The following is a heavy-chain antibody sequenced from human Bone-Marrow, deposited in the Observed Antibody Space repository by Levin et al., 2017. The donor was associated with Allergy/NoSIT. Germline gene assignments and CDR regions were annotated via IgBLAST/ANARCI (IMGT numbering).Heavy chain of an antibody. CDR3: ARDLGDWKPLGAFDI. CDR2: INSFGSST. D-gene: IGHD3-16*01. CDR1: EFTFSNYW. V-gene: IGHV3-74*01. J-gene: IGHJ3*02. Sequence: PGGSLRLSCTASEFTFSNYWMQWVRQVPGKGLVWVSRINSFGSSTNYADSVKGRFTVSRDNAQDTLYLQMNSLRAEDTGVYYCARDLGDWKPLGAFDIWGQGTVVTVSS.